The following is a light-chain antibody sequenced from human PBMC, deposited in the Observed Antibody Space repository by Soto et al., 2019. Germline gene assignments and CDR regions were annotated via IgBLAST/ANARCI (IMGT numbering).Light chain of an antibody. CDR3: QQYNIWPRT. Sequence: EIVMTQSPATLSLSPGESATLSCRASQSVSSNLAWYQQKPGQAPRLLIYGTSTRATGIPARFSGSGSGTEFTLTIGSLQSEDVAVYYCQQYNIWPRTFGQGTRWIS. CDR2: GTS. CDR1: QSVSSN. J-gene: IGKJ1*01. V-gene: IGKV3-15*01.